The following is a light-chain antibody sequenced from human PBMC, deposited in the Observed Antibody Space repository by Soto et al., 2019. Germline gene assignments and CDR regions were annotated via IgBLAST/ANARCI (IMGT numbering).Light chain of an antibody. Sequence: QPASVSGSPGQSITISCTGTSSDVGAYDYVSWYQQHPGEVPKLMIFDVSDRPSGVSNRFSGSKSGNTASLTISGLQAEDEADYYSSSFTTSTSYVFGTGTKLTVL. J-gene: IGLJ1*01. CDR2: DVS. V-gene: IGLV2-14*03. CDR3: SSFTTSTSYV. CDR1: SSDVGAYDY.